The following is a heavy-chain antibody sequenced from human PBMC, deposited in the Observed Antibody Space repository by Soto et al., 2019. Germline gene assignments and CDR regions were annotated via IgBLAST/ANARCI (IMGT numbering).Heavy chain of an antibody. J-gene: IGHJ6*02. V-gene: IGHV1-18*01. CDR2: IRVYDGNT. CDR1: GYTFTNYF. Sequence: ASVKVSCKTSGYTFTNYFIMWVRQAPGQGLEWLGWIRVYDGNTNYAEMLQGRATMTTDTSTSTAYLELRSLRSDDTAVYYCARQNYYSPMDVWGQGTTVTVSS. CDR3: ARQNYYSPMDV.